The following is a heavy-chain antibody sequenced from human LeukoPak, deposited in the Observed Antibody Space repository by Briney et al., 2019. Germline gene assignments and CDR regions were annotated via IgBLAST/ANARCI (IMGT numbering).Heavy chain of an antibody. CDR2: IYHSGST. CDR1: GYSISSGYY. CDR3: ASRRGYSGSYDAFDI. J-gene: IGHJ3*02. V-gene: IGHV4-38-2*02. D-gene: IGHD1-26*01. Sequence: SETLSLTCTASGYSISSGYYWGWIRQPPGKGLEWIGSIYHSGSTYYNPSPKSRVTISVDTSKNQFSLKLTSVTAADTAVYYCASRRGYSGSYDAFDIWGQGTMVTVSS.